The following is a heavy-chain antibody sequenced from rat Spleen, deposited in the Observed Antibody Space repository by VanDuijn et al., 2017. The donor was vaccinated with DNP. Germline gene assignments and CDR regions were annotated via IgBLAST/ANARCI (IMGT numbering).Heavy chain of an antibody. J-gene: IGHJ2*01. D-gene: IGHD1-11*01. V-gene: IGHV5-22*01. CDR2: ITYDGGNT. CDR1: GFTFSDYY. Sequence: EVQLVESGGDLVQPGRSLKLSCAASGFTFSDYYMAWVRQAPTKGLEWVAYITYDGGNTYYRDSVKGRFTISRDNAKSTLYLQMNSLRSEDMATYYCARHGRRVFDYWGQGVMVTVSS. CDR3: ARHGRRVFDY.